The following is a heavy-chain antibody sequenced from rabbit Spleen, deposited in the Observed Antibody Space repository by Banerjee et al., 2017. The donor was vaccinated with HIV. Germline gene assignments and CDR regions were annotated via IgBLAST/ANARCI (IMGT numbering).Heavy chain of an antibody. J-gene: IGHJ4*01. CDR1: GFSFSDRDV. Sequence: QEQLVESGGGLVKPEGSLTLTCKASGFSFSDRDVMCWVRQAPGKGLEWIACINTATGKSVYASWAKGRFTISGTSSTTVTLRMTSLTAADRATYFCARDLVGVIGWNFNLWGPGTLVTV. CDR3: ARDLVGVIGWNFNL. V-gene: IGHV1S45*01. CDR2: INTATGKS. D-gene: IGHD1-1*01.